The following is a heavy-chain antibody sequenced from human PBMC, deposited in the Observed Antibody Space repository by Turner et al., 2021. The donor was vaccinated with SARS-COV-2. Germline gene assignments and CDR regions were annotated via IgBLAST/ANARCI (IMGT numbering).Heavy chain of an antibody. J-gene: IGHJ3*02. Sequence: EVHLVESGGGLVKPGGSLSLSCAASGFTFSSYSMNWVRQAPGKGLEWVSSISSSSSYIYYADSVKGRFTISRDNAKNSLYLQVNSLRAEDTAVYYCARARWHYYDSSGYYPDAFDIWGQGTMVTVSS. CDR1: GFTFSSYS. CDR2: ISSSSSYI. V-gene: IGHV3-21*01. CDR3: ARARWHYYDSSGYYPDAFDI. D-gene: IGHD3-22*01.